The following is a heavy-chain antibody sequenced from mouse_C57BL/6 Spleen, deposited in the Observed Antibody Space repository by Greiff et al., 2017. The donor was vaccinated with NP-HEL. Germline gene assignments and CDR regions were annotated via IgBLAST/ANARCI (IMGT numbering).Heavy chain of an antibody. V-gene: IGHV1-59*01. CDR2: IDPSDSYT. D-gene: IGHD1-1*02. J-gene: IGHJ4*01. CDR3: ARDVLSRAMDC. Sequence: QVQLQQPGAELVRPGTSVKLSCKASGYTFTSYWMHWVKQRPGQGLEWIGVIDPSDSYTNYNQKFKGKATLTVDTSSSTAYMQLSSLTSEDSAVYYCARDVLSRAMDCWGQGTSVTVSS. CDR1: GYTFTSYW.